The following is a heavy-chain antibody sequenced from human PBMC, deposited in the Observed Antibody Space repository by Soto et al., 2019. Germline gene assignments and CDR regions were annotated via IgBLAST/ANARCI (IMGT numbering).Heavy chain of an antibody. CDR2: IWYDGSNK. J-gene: IGHJ6*02. V-gene: IGHV3-33*06. CDR3: IKDIRNTDYKYYGLDV. D-gene: IGHD1-1*01. CDR1: GYTLTELS. Sequence: SGYTLTELSMHWVRQAPGKGLEWVAVIWYDGSNKYYADSVKGRFTISRDNSKNTLYLQMNSLRAEDTAVYYCIKDIRNTDYKYYGLDVWGQGTPVTVSS.